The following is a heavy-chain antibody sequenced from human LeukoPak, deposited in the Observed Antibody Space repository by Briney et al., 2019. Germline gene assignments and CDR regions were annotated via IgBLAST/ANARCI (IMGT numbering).Heavy chain of an antibody. V-gene: IGHV1-18*01. CDR2: ISAYNGNT. CDR1: GYTFTNYG. D-gene: IGHD5-24*01. J-gene: IGHJ4*02. CDR3: ATSRDGYDPLDY. Sequence: ASVKVSCKTSGYTFTNYGITWVRQAPGRGLEWMGWISAYNGNTNYAQKLQGRVTMTTDTSTSTAYMELRSLTSDDTAVYHCATSRDGYDPLDYWGQGTLVTVSS.